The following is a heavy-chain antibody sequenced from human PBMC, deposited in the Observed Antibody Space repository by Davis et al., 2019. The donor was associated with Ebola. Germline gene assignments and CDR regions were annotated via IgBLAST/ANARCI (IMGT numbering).Heavy chain of an antibody. D-gene: IGHD5-12*01. J-gene: IGHJ4*02. V-gene: IGHV1-69*13. CDR2: IIPIFGTA. CDR3: ARWSGYDLQDDY. Sequence: SVKVSCKASGYTFTSYAMHWVRQAPGQGLEWMGGIIPIFGTANYAQKFQGRVTITADESTSTAYMELSSLRSEDTAVYYCARWSGYDLQDDYWGQGTLVTVSS. CDR1: GYTFTSYA.